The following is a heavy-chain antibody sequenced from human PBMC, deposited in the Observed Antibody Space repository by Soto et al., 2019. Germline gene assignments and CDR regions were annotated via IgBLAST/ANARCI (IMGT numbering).Heavy chain of an antibody. CDR2: VNHGGST. Sequence: SETLSLTCAVSGGSFSGFFWGWVRQPPGKGLEWIGEVNHGGSTNYNPSLKSRVTISSDTSKNHCSLTLRSVTAEDTAVYYCSRAAFAAGGPFDQWGQGALVTVSS. J-gene: IGHJ4*02. CDR3: SRAAFAAGGPFDQ. D-gene: IGHD2-15*01. V-gene: IGHV4-34*01. CDR1: GGSFSGFF.